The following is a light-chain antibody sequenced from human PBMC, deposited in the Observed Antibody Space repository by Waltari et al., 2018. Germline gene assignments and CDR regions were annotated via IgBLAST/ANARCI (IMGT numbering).Light chain of an antibody. CDR2: EVS. CDR3: SSYTSSSTYVV. J-gene: IGLJ2*01. Sequence: QSALTQPASVSGSPGPSITIPCAGTSRDVGGYHSVTWYQQHPGKAPTLMIYEVSNRPSGVSNRFSGSKSGNTASLTISGLQAEDEADYYCSSYTSSSTYVVFGGGTKLTVL. CDR1: SRDVGGYHS. V-gene: IGLV2-14*01.